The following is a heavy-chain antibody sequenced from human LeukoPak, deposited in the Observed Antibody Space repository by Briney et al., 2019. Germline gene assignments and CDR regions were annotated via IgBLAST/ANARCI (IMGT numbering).Heavy chain of an antibody. V-gene: IGHV4-31*03. J-gene: IGHJ5*02. D-gene: IGHD3-3*01. CDR1: GGSISSGGYY. CDR2: IYYSGST. CDR3: ARVSMSDFWSGYYTNWFDP. Sequence: SETLSLTCTVSGGSISSGGYYWSWIRQHPGKGLEWIGYIYYSGSTYYNPSLKSRVTISVDTSKNQFSLKLSSVTAADTAVYYCARVSMSDFWSGYYTNWFDPWGQGTLVTVSS.